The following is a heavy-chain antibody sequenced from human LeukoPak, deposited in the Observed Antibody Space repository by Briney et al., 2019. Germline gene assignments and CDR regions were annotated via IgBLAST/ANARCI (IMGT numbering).Heavy chain of an antibody. CDR3: AKFSPPYYYDNSGYSFDY. CDR1: GFTFSSYA. CDR2: ISGSGGST. J-gene: IGHJ4*02. Sequence: GGSLRLSCAASGFTFSSYAMSWVRQAPGEGLEWVSVISGSGGSTYYADCVKGRFTISRDNSKNTLYLQMNSLRAEDTAVYSCAKFSPPYYYDNSGYSFDYWGQGTLVTVSS. V-gene: IGHV3-23*01. D-gene: IGHD3-22*01.